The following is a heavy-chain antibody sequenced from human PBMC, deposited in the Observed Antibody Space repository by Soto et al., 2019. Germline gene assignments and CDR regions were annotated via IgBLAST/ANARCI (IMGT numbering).Heavy chain of an antibody. CDR1: GFTFSDYY. D-gene: IGHD2-15*01. V-gene: IGHV3-11*01. CDR3: ASGVAASHFYYYYMDV. CDR2: ISGSGSTI. Sequence: QVQLVESGGGLVKPGGSLRLSCAASGFTFSDYYMSWIRQAPGKGLEWVSYISGSGSTIYYADSVKGRFTISRDNAKNSLHLQMNSLRVEDTAVYYCASGVAASHFYYYYMDVWGKGTTVTVSS. J-gene: IGHJ6*03.